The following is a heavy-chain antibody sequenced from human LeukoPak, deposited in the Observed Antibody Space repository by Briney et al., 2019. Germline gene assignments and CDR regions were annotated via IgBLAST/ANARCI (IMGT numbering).Heavy chain of an antibody. CDR3: AKEGNGDDYFDY. CDR1: GFTFDDYA. V-gene: IGHV3-43D*03. Sequence: PGGSLRLSCAASGFTFDDYAMHWVRQAPGKGLEWVSLISWDGRRTYYTDSVRGRFAISRDNSKNSLYLQMNSLRPEDTALYYCAKEGNGDDYFDYWGQGTLVTVSS. J-gene: IGHJ4*02. D-gene: IGHD4-17*01. CDR2: ISWDGRRT.